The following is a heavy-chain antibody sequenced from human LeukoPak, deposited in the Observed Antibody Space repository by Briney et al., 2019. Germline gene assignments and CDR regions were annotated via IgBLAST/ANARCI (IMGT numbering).Heavy chain of an antibody. J-gene: IGHJ3*02. Sequence: GESLRLSCAASGFSFSRYWMSWVRQAPVRGLEWVANIKPDGSEIYYVDSVKGRFTISRDNAKNSLYLQMNSLRAEDTAVYYCARTYYYDSGGYAFDIWGQGTMVTVSS. CDR2: IKPDGSEI. V-gene: IGHV3-7*01. CDR3: ARTYYYDSGGYAFDI. D-gene: IGHD3-22*01. CDR1: GFSFSRYW.